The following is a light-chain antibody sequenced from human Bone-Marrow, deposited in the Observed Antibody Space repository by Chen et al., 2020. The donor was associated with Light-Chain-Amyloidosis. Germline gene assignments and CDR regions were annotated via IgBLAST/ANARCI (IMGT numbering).Light chain of an antibody. CDR3: QVWDRSSGRPV. J-gene: IGLJ3*02. CDR2: DDS. Sequence: SYVLTQPSSVSVAQGQTATIACGGNNIGSTSVHWYQQTPGQAPLLVVYDDSDRPSGIPERLSGSNSGNTATLTISRVEAGDEADYYCQVWDRSSGRPVFGGGTKLTVL. V-gene: IGLV3-21*02. CDR1: NIGSTS.